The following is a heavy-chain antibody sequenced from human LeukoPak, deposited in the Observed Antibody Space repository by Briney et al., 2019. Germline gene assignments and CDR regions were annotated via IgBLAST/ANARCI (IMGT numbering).Heavy chain of an antibody. V-gene: IGHV1-18*01. CDR1: GYTFISYG. Sequence: ASVKVSCKASGYTFISYGISWMRQAPGQGLEWMGWTSAYNGNTNYAEKPQGRVTMTTDTSTSTAYMELRSLRSDDTAVYYCARAVILTVYYAYFDYWGQGTLVTVSS. CDR2: TSAYNGNT. CDR3: ARAVILTVYYAYFDY. D-gene: IGHD3-9*01. J-gene: IGHJ4*02.